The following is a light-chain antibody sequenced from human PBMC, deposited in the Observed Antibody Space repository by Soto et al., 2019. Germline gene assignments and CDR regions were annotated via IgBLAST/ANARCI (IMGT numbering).Light chain of an antibody. CDR1: QSISNY. V-gene: IGKV1-39*01. Sequence: DIHMTQSPSSLALSVGDRDTITCRASQSISNYLNWYQQKPGKAPKLLIYASFNLQSGVPSRFSGSGSGTDFTLTISSLQLEDFATYYCQQSYGTPYTVGQGTKLEIK. CDR2: ASF. CDR3: QQSYGTPYT. J-gene: IGKJ2*01.